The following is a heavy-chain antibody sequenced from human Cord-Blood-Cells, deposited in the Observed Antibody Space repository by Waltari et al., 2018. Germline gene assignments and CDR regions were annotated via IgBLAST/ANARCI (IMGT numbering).Heavy chain of an antibody. J-gene: IGHJ4*02. V-gene: IGHV1-8*03. Sequence: QVQLVQSGAEVKKPGASVKVSCKASGYTFTSNDINWVRQATGQGLEWMGWMNPNRGNTGYAQKFQGRVTITRNTSISTAYMELSSLGSEDTAVYYCARAGSPYSSSSGTFDYWGQGTLVTVSS. D-gene: IGHD6-6*01. CDR3: ARAGSPYSSSSGTFDY. CDR1: GYTFTSND. CDR2: MNPNRGNT.